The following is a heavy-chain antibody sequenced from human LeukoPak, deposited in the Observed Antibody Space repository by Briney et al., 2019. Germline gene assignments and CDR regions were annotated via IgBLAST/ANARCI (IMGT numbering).Heavy chain of an antibody. CDR1: GFTFSSYA. V-gene: IGHV3-23*01. Sequence: PGGYLRLSCAASGFTFSSYAMSWVRQAPGKGLEWVSGISGSGGSTYYADSVKGRFTISRDNSKNTLYLQMNSLRAEDTAVYYCAKRGYGSGILLYYFDYWGQGTLVTVSS. D-gene: IGHD3-10*01. J-gene: IGHJ4*02. CDR3: AKRGYGSGILLYYFDY. CDR2: ISGSGGST.